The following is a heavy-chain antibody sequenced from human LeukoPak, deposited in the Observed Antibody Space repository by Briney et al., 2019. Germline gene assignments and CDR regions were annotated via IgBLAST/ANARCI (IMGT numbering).Heavy chain of an antibody. CDR2: INSDGSWT. CDR1: GNYW. CDR3: VSFYETY. D-gene: IGHD2/OR15-2a*01. Sequence: GGSLRLSCAASGNYWMHWVRQVPGKGLVWVSRINSDGSWTSYADSVKGRFTISKDNAKNTVYLQMNSLRAEDMAVYYCVSFYETYWGRGTLVTVSS. J-gene: IGHJ4*02. V-gene: IGHV3-74*01.